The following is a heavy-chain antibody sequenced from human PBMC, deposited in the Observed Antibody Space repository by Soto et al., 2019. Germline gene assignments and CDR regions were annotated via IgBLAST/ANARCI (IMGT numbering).Heavy chain of an antibody. CDR2: IDYSGST. Sequence: PSETLSLTCTVSGGSISSGGYYWSWIRQHPGKGLEWIGYIDYSGSTYYNPSLKSRVTISVDTSKNQFSLKLSSVTAADTAVYYCARVNYYDSSGYSYYFDYWGQGTLVTVSS. CDR1: GGSISSGGYY. CDR3: ARVNYYDSSGYSYYFDY. D-gene: IGHD3-22*01. V-gene: IGHV4-31*03. J-gene: IGHJ4*02.